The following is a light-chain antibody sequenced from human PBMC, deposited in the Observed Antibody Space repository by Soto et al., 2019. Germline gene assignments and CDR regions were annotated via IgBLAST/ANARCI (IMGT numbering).Light chain of an antibody. V-gene: IGKV4-1*01. J-gene: IGKJ5*01. CDR2: WAS. CDR3: QQYNSSPIT. CDR1: HRVLYSHNNHNH. Sequence: VVMTQSPDSLAVSLVERATINCKSSHRVLYSHNNHNHLAWYQQKPGQPPRLLIYWASTRESGVPDRFSGSGSGTDFTLTISSLQAEDVAVYYCQQYNSSPITFGQGTRLEIK.